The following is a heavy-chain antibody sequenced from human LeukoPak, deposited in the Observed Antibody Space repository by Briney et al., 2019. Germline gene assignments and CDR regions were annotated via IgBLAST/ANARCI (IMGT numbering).Heavy chain of an antibody. Sequence: PSETLSLTCTVSGGSISSYYWSWIRQPPGKGLEWIGEMNHSGSTNYNPSLKSRVTISVDTSKNQFSLKLSSVTAADTAVYYCARGLRRWPPDPFDYRGQGTLVTVFS. D-gene: IGHD1-14*01. J-gene: IGHJ4*02. V-gene: IGHV4-34*01. CDR3: ARGLRRWPPDPFDY. CDR2: MNHSGST. CDR1: GGSISSYY.